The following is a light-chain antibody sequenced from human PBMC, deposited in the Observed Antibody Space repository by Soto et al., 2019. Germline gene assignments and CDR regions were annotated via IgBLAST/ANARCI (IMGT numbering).Light chain of an antibody. CDR3: QQYGSSVT. Sequence: EIVLTHSPGTLSLSPGERATLSCRASQSVSSSYLAWYQQKPGQAPRLLIYGASSRATGIPDRFSGSGSGTDFTLTISRLEPEDFAVYYCQQYGSSVTFGPGTKVDIK. CDR1: QSVSSSY. J-gene: IGKJ3*01. CDR2: GAS. V-gene: IGKV3-20*01.